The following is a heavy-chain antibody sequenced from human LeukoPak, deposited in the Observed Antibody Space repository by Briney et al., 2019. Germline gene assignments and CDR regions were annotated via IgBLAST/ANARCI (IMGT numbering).Heavy chain of an antibody. D-gene: IGHD3-22*01. CDR1: GYTFTGYY. CDR3: ARGDGSGYYYLLGY. V-gene: IGHV1-2*02. Sequence: ASVKVSCKASGYTFTGYYMHWVRQAPGQGLAWMGWINPNSGGTNYAQKFQGRVTMTRDTSISTAYMELSRPRSDDTAVNYCARGDGSGYYYLLGYWGQGTLVTVSS. CDR2: INPNSGGT. J-gene: IGHJ4*02.